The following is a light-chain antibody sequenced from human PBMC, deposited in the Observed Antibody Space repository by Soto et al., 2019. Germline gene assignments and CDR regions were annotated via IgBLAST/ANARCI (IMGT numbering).Light chain of an antibody. CDR3: AAWDDSLNGLV. V-gene: IGLV1-40*01. CDR1: SSNIGAGYD. CDR2: NNN. Sequence: QSVLTQPPSVSGAPGQRVTISCTGSSSNIGAGYDVHWYQQLPGTAPKLLIYNNNQRPSGVPDRFSGSKSGTSASLAISGLQSEDEADSYCAAWDDSLNGLVFGTGTKVTVL. J-gene: IGLJ1*01.